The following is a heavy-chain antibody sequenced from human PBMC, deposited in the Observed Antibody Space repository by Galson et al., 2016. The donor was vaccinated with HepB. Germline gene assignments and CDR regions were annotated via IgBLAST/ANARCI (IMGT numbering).Heavy chain of an antibody. CDR2: IYYSGST. Sequence: SETLSLTCTVSGGSINNYYWSWIRQPPGKGLEWIGYIYYSGSTNYNPSLKRRVTMSVDTSKNQFSLKLSSVTAADTAVYYCARFPSYCGGCSCSYDDDDYWGQGTLVTVSS. CDR3: ARFPSYCGGCSCSYDDDDY. CDR1: GGSINNYY. V-gene: IGHV4-59*01. J-gene: IGHJ4*02. D-gene: IGHD2-15*01.